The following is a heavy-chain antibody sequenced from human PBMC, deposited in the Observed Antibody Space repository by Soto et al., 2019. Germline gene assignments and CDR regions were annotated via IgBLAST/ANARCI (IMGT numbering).Heavy chain of an antibody. CDR3: ARLPENYYDSSGNYYFDF. J-gene: IGHJ4*02. V-gene: IGHV3-48*03. CDR1: GFIFSTYE. CDR2: ISRSGSSL. Sequence: GGSLRLSCAASGFIFSTYEMNWVRQAPGKGLEWVSYISRSGSSLYYADSVRGRFTISRDNAKNSLYLQMNSLRAEDTAVYYCARLPENYYDSSGNYYFDFWGQGTPVTVSS. D-gene: IGHD3-22*01.